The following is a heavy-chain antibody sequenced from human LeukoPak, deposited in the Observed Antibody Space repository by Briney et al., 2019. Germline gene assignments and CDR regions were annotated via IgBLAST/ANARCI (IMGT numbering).Heavy chain of an antibody. V-gene: IGHV4-59*01. Sequence: SETLSLTCTVSGASISRYYWSWIRQPPGKGLEWIGYIYYSGSTNYNPSLKSRVTISVDTSKNQFSPKLSSVTAADTAGYYCACSYNYGSSGYAPWGQGTLVTVSS. D-gene: IGHD3-22*01. CDR1: GASISRYY. CDR2: IYYSGST. CDR3: ACSYNYGSSGYAP. J-gene: IGHJ5*02.